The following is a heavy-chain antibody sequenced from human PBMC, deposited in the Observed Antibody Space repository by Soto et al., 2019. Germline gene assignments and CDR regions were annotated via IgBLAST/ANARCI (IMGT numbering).Heavy chain of an antibody. D-gene: IGHD2-15*01. J-gene: IGHJ4*02. CDR3: ARGIIRLGYCSGGSCYPYLDY. V-gene: IGHV1-8*01. Sequence: ASVKVSCKASGYTFTSYDINWVRQATGQGLEWMGWMNPNSGNTGYAQKFQGRVTMTRNTSISTAYMELSSLRSGDTAVYYCARGIIRLGYCSGGSCYPYLDYWGQGTLVTVSS. CDR2: MNPNSGNT. CDR1: GYTFTSYD.